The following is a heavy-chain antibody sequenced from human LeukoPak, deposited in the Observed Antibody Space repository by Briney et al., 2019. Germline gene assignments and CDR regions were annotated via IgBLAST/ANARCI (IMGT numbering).Heavy chain of an antibody. J-gene: IGHJ4*02. D-gene: IGHD3-10*01. V-gene: IGHV1-18*01. Sequence: GASVKVSCKTSDYTFTTFGITWVRRAPGQGPKWMGWISTYFGYTKFAPKFQGRVTLTTDTSTSTAYMELRSLTYDDTAVYYCARDLNLNGFGEFLFDYWGQGSLVTVSS. CDR1: DYTFTTFG. CDR2: ISTYFGYT. CDR3: ARDLNLNGFGEFLFDY.